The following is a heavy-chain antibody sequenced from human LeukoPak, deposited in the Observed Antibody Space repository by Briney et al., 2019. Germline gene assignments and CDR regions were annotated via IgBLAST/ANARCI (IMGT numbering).Heavy chain of an antibody. J-gene: IGHJ4*02. D-gene: IGHD2-15*01. CDR1: GYTFTSYD. Sequence: ASVKVSCKASGYTFTSYDINWVRQATGQGLEWMGWVNPNSGHTGYAQKFQGRVTMTRNTSMSTAYMELSSLTSEDTAVYYCARGAPGSYCSGGSCPYFDYWGQGTLVSVSS. V-gene: IGHV1-8*01. CDR2: VNPNSGHT. CDR3: ARGAPGSYCSGGSCPYFDY.